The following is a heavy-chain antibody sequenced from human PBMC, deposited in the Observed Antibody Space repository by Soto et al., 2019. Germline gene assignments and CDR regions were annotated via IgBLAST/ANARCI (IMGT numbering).Heavy chain of an antibody. D-gene: IGHD6-6*01. CDR2: IYSDATT. CDR3: AILSN. CDR1: GFTVSSNY. V-gene: IGHV3-53*02. J-gene: IGHJ4*01. Sequence: EVQLVETGGGLIQPGGSLRLSCAASGFTVSSNYMNWVRQAPGKGLEWLSIIYSDATTYYADSVKGRFTISRDNFKTTLYLQMNNLRAEDTAVYYCAILSNWGHGTLVTVSS.